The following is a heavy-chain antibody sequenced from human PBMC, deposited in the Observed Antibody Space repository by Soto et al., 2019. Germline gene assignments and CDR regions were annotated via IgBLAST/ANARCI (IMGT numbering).Heavy chain of an antibody. Sequence: SETLSLTCAVYGGSFSGYYWSWIRQPPGKGLEWIGEINHSGSTNYNPSLKSRVTISVDTSKNQFSLKLSSVTAADTAVYYCERGRGRVVEPAVRFAYWGQGTLVTVSS. CDR1: GGSFSGYY. V-gene: IGHV4-34*01. CDR3: ERGRGRVVEPAVRFAY. D-gene: IGHD2-2*01. CDR2: INHSGST. J-gene: IGHJ4*02.